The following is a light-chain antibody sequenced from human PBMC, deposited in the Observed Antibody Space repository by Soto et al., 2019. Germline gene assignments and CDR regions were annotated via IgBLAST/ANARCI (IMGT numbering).Light chain of an antibody. Sequence: EIVMTQSPATLSVSPGERATLSCRASQSVSSNLAWYQQKPGQAPRLLIYGASTRATGIPARFSGSGSGTEFTILIISRQSEDFGVYYCQQYNNWPPVTFGQGTKVEIK. CDR1: QSVSSN. CDR2: GAS. J-gene: IGKJ1*01. CDR3: QQYNNWPPVT. V-gene: IGKV3-15*01.